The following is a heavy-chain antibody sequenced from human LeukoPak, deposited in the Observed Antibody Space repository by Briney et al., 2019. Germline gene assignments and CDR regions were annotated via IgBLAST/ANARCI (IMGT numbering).Heavy chain of an antibody. CDR2: VDPEDGET. Sequence: RASVKLSCKVSGYTFTDYYMHWVQQAPGKGLEWMGLVDPEDGETIYAEKFQGRVTITADTSTDTAYMELSSLRSEDTAVYYCATDLGITMVRGVITWGQGTLVTVSS. D-gene: IGHD3-10*01. CDR3: ATDLGITMVRGVIT. CDR1: GYTFTDYY. V-gene: IGHV1-69-2*01. J-gene: IGHJ4*02.